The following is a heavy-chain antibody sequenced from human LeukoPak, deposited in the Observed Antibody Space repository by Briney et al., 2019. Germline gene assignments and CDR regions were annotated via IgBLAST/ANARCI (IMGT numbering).Heavy chain of an antibody. J-gene: IGHJ4*02. D-gene: IGHD2-2*01. CDR3: ARVELVPAAPLDY. Sequence: GGSLRLSCAASGFTFSSYWMSWVRQAPGKGLEWVANIKQDGSEKYYVDSVKGRFTISRDNAKNSLYLQMNSLRAEDTAVYYCARVELVPAAPLDYWGQGTLVTVSS. CDR2: IKQDGSEK. V-gene: IGHV3-7*03. CDR1: GFTFSSYW.